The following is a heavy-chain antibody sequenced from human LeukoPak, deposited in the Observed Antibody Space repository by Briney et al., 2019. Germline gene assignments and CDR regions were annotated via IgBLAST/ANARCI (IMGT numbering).Heavy chain of an antibody. CDR1: GYTFTSYG. CDR3: ARDLRVRIGPTNWNDGGDYYYGMDV. D-gene: IGHD1-1*01. V-gene: IGHV1-18*01. J-gene: IGHJ6*02. CDR2: ISAYNGNT. Sequence: ASVKVSCKASGYTFTSYGISWVRQAPGQGLEWMGWISAYNGNTNYAQKFQGRVTMTRDTSTSTVYMELSSLRSEDTAVYYCARDLRVRIGPTNWNDGGDYYYGMDVWGQGTTVTVSS.